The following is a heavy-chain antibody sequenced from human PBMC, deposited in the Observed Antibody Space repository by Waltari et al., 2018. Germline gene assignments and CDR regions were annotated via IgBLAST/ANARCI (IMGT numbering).Heavy chain of an antibody. J-gene: IGHJ3*02. CDR3: ARGAVSITIFGVVTPGAFDI. CDR2: IIPIFGTA. V-gene: IGHV1-69*05. CDR1: GGTFSSYA. D-gene: IGHD3-3*01. Sequence: QVQLVQSGAEVKKPGSSVKVSCKASGGTFSSYAISWVRQAPGQGREWMGGIIPIFGTANYAQKFQGRVTITTDESTSTAYMELSSLRSEDTAVYYCARGAVSITIFGVVTPGAFDIWGQGTMVTVSS.